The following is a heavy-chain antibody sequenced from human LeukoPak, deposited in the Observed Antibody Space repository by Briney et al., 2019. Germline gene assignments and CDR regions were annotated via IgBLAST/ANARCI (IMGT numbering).Heavy chain of an antibody. V-gene: IGHV4-34*01. CDR2: INHSGST. CDR3: ARGLFLTGDFGY. D-gene: IGHD7-27*01. Sequence: PSETLSLTCAVYGGSFSGYYWSWIRQPPGKGLEWIGEINHSGSTNYNPSLKSRVTISVDTSKNQFSLKLSSVTAADTAVYYCARGLFLTGDFGYWGQGTLVTVSS. CDR1: GGSFSGYY. J-gene: IGHJ4*02.